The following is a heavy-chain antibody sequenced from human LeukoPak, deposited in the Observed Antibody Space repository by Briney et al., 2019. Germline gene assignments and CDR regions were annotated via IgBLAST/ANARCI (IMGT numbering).Heavy chain of an antibody. CDR1: GFTLTNAW. CDR3: AKALLYDSRSYYYYGLDV. D-gene: IGHD3-22*01. Sequence: GGSLRLSCAASGFTLTNAWMSWVRQAPGKGPEWVSTISGSGGSIYYGDPVKGRFTVSRDNSKNTLFLQMKSLRAEDTAVYYCAKALLYDSRSYYYYGLDVWGQGTTVTVSS. J-gene: IGHJ6*02. V-gene: IGHV3-23*01. CDR2: ISGSGGSI.